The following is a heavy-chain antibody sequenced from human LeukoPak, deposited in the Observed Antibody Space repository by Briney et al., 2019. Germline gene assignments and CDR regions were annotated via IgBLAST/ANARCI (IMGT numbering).Heavy chain of an antibody. Sequence: PGGSLRLSSAASGFIVSSIYRSWVRQAPGKGLEWVSVIYSGGGTDYAESVKGRFTISRDTSKNTLYLQMNSLRAEDTAVCYCAKDGGIQLWLRLRYYYMDVWGKGTTVTVSS. CDR1: GFIVSSIY. J-gene: IGHJ6*03. CDR3: AKDGGIQLWLRLRYYYMDV. D-gene: IGHD5-18*01. V-gene: IGHV3-53*01. CDR2: IYSGGGT.